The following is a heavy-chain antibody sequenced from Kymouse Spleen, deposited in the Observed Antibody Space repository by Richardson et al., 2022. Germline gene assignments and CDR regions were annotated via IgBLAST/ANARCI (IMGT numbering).Heavy chain of an antibody. D-gene: IGHD1-7*01. CDR1: GGSISSSSYY. CDR2: IYYSGST. V-gene: IGHV4-39*01. Sequence: QLQLQESGPGLVKPSETLSLTCTVSGGSISSSSYYWGWIRQPPGKGLEWIGSIYYSGSTYYNPSLKSRVTISVDTSKNQFSLKLSSVTAADTAVYYCARRLELLPFDYWGQGTLVTVSS. CDR3: ARRLELLPFDY. J-gene: IGHJ4*02.